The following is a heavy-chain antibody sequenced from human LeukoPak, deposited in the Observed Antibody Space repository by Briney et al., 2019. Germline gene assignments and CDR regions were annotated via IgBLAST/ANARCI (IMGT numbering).Heavy chain of an antibody. Sequence: PGGSLRLSCAASGFTFNNYGMHWVRQAPGKGLEWVAVISYDGSNKYYVDSVKGRFTISRDNSKNTLYLQMNSLRAEDTAVYNCARDGRYSYIDYWGQGTLVTVSS. CDR1: GFTFNNYG. V-gene: IGHV3-30*03. J-gene: IGHJ4*02. CDR2: ISYDGSNK. D-gene: IGHD5-18*01. CDR3: ARDGRYSYIDY.